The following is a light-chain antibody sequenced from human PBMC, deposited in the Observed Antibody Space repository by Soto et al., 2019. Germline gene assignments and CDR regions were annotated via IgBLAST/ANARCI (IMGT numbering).Light chain of an antibody. CDR2: EVT. J-gene: IGLJ3*02. CDR1: SSDIGAYNY. Sequence: QSALTQPASVSGSPGQSITISCTGTSSDIGAYNYVSWYQQHPGKPPKLMIYEVTNRPSGVSIRFSGSKSGSAASLTISGLQAEDEADYYCSSYSSRSHWVFGGGTKVTVL. CDR3: SSYSSRSHWV. V-gene: IGLV2-14*01.